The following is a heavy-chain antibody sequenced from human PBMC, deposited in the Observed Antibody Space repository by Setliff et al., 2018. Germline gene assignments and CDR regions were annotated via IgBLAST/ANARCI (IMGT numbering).Heavy chain of an antibody. J-gene: IGHJ4*02. CDR3: ARRETYYNFWSGYFDY. V-gene: IGHV1-2*04. D-gene: IGHD3-3*01. Sequence: ASVKVSCKTSGYAFTDNYIHWVRQAPGQGLEWMGWINPKTGGTNLAQKFQGWVSMTRDTSVTTAYMELSRLTSDDMAVYYCARRETYYNFWSGYFDYWGQGTLVTVSS. CDR1: GYAFTDNY. CDR2: INPKTGGT.